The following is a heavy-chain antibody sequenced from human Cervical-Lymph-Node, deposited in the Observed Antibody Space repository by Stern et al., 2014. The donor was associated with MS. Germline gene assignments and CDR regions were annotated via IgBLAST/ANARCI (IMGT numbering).Heavy chain of an antibody. CDR2: ISGYNGDT. D-gene: IGHD6-19*01. CDR3: ERDPHVAVAGTGGGFDP. V-gene: IGHV1-18*01. Sequence: VQLVESGTEVKKPGASVKVSCKSSGYTFTKYGISWVRQAPGQGLEWMGWISGYNGDTNYAEKFQGRVTMSTDPATSTAYMELRSLRSNDTAVYFCERDPHVAVAGTGGGFDPWGQGTLVTVSS. J-gene: IGHJ5*02. CDR1: GYTFTKYG.